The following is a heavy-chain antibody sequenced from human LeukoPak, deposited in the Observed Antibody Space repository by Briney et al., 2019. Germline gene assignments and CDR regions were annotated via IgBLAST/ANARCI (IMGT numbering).Heavy chain of an antibody. J-gene: IGHJ4*02. Sequence: SETLSLTCTVSGGSVSSGGYYWSWIRQHPGKGLEWIGYIYYSGSTYYNPSLKSRLTISIDTSKNQFSLKLSSVTAADTAVYYCARDPSNSSGWRAFFDYWGQGTLVTVSS. V-gene: IGHV4-31*03. CDR3: ARDPSNSSGWRAFFDY. CDR2: IYYSGST. CDR1: GGSVSSGGYY. D-gene: IGHD6-19*01.